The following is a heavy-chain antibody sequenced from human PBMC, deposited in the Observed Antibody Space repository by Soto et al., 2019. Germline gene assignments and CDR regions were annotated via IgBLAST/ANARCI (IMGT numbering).Heavy chain of an antibody. CDR2: IYWDDDK. Sequence: QITLKESGPTLVKPTQTLTLTCTFSGFSLSTSGVGVGWIRQPPGKALEWLALIYWDDDKRYSPSLKSRLTITKDTFKNQVVLTMTNMDPVDTATYYCALAVYTAAFDYWGQGTLVTVSS. V-gene: IGHV2-5*02. CDR3: ALAVYTAAFDY. J-gene: IGHJ4*02. D-gene: IGHD5-18*01. CDR1: GFSLSTSGVG.